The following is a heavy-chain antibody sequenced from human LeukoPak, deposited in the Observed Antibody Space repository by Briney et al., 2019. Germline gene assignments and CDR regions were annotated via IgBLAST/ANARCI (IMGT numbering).Heavy chain of an antibody. CDR1: GFTFSSYW. Sequence: PGGSLRLSCAASGFTFSSYWMHWVRQSPGKGLEWVGQVKGDGSRANYADSVKGRFTISRDNAKNTVYLQLNSLRAEDTAVYYCARDGYLAPVIASLDYWGQGTPVTVSS. CDR2: VKGDGSRA. CDR3: ARDGYLAPVIASLDY. J-gene: IGHJ4*02. V-gene: IGHV3-74*01. D-gene: IGHD2-2*03.